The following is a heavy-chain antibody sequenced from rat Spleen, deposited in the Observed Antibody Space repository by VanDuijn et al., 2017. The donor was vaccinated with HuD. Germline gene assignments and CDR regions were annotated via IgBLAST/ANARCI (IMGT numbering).Heavy chain of an antibody. CDR2: IWGDGST. CDR3: VRERVPGFAFYFDY. CDR1: GFSLISNS. V-gene: IGHV2-1*01. D-gene: IGHD1-4*01. J-gene: IGHJ2*01. Sequence: QVQLKESGPGLVQPSQTLSLTCTVSGFSLISNSVHWVRQPPGKGLEWMGGIWGDGSTDYNSALKSRLSISRDTSKSQVFLKMNSLQTEDTAIYFCVRERVPGFAFYFDYWGQGVMVTVSS.